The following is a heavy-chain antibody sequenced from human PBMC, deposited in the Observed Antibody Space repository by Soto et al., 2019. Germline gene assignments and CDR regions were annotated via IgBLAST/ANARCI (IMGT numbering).Heavy chain of an antibody. D-gene: IGHD6-13*01. V-gene: IGHV3-30-3*01. CDR3: ARDRFASSWSYFDY. CDR1: GFTFSGSA. CDR2: ISYDGNNK. Sequence: QVQLVESGGGVVQPGRSLRLSCAASGFTFSGSAIHWVRQAPGKGLEWVAVISYDGNNKYYADSVKGRFTISSDNSKNTLFLQVNSLRAEDTAVYYCARDRFASSWSYFDYWGQGTLVTVSS. J-gene: IGHJ4*02.